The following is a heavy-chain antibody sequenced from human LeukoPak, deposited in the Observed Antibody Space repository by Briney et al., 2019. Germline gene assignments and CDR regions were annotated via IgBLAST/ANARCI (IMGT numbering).Heavy chain of an antibody. D-gene: IGHD3-22*01. CDR2: IYYSGST. CDR3: ARCDSSGYLNYYFDY. V-gene: IGHV4-59*08. CDR1: GGSIRSYY. Sequence: PSETLSLTCTASGGSIRSYYWSWIRQPPWKGLEWIEYIYYSGSTNYNPSLKSRVTILVDSSKNQFSLKLSSVTAADTAVYYCARCDSSGYLNYYFDYWGQGTLVTVSS. J-gene: IGHJ4*02.